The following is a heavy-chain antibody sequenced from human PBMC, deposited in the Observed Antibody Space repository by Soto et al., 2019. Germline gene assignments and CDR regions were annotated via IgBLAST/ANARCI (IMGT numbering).Heavy chain of an antibody. CDR1: GYTFTSYD. D-gene: IGHD5-12*01. Sequence: ASVKVSCKASGYTFTSYDINWVRQATGQGLEYLGWMNPNSGNTGYVQKFQGRVTMTRDTSISTAYMELRSLRSDDTAVYYCARALGYSGYAGMDVWGQGTTVTVSS. J-gene: IGHJ6*02. V-gene: IGHV1-8*01. CDR3: ARALGYSGYAGMDV. CDR2: MNPNSGNT.